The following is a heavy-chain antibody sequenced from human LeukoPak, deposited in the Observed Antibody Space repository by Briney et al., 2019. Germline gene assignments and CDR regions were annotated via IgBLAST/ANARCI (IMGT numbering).Heavy chain of an antibody. D-gene: IGHD1-1*01. CDR1: GFSFSNYW. Sequence: GGSLRLSCAASGFSFSNYWMSWVRQAPGKGLEWVANIDPHGSETQYVGSVKGRFTTSRDNAKNSLYVQMNSLRAEDTAIYYCARIWYFGDNNWRYFDYWGQGTLV. V-gene: IGHV3-7*01. CDR3: ARIWYFGDNNWRYFDY. CDR2: IDPHGSET. J-gene: IGHJ4*03.